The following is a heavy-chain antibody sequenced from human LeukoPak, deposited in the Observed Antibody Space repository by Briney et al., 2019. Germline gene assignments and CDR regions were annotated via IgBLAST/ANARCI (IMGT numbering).Heavy chain of an antibody. CDR3: AKAPHYDILTGYYPHYYYYYYMDV. J-gene: IGHJ6*03. CDR2: ISGSGGST. CDR1: GFTLSSYA. D-gene: IGHD3-9*01. Sequence: HPGGSLRLSCAASGFTLSSYAMSWVRQAPGKGLEWVSAISGSGGSTYYADSVKGRFTISRDNSKNTLYLQMNSLRAEDTAVYYCAKAPHYDILTGYYPHYYYYYYMDVWGKGTTVTVSS. V-gene: IGHV3-23*01.